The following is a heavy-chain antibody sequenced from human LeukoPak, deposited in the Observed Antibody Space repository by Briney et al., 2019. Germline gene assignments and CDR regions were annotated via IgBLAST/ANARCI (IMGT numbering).Heavy chain of an antibody. CDR2: IYNSGSA. V-gene: IGHV4-59*01. CDR3: ARHVVVPAPMVDP. J-gene: IGHJ5*02. CDR1: RGFISGYY. D-gene: IGHD2-2*01. Sequence: KASETLSLTCTVSRGFISGYYWSWIRQPPGKGLERIGNIYNSGSANYNPSLKGRVTISVDTSKNQFSLKLTSVTAADTAVYYCARHVVVPAPMVDPWGQGTLVTVSS.